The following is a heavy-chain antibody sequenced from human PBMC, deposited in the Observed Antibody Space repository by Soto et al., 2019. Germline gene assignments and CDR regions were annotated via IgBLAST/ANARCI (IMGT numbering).Heavy chain of an antibody. CDR3: APDAPRGDVWSSYRYYYYSMEV. J-gene: IGHJ6*03. Sequence: SVKVSSKASGITFRRTAVQWMRQARGQRLEGIGRIVVGTGSTTYAQIVQERIAITRDMSTNTSYMELSCLRPEDRAIYYCAPDAPRGDVWSSYRYYYYSMEVCRRRPTGTV. D-gene: IGHD3-16*02. V-gene: IGHV1-58*01. CDR1: GITFRRTA. CDR2: IVVGTGST.